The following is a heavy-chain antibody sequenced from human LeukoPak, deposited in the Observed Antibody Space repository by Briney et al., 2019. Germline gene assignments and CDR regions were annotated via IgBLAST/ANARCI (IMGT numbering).Heavy chain of an antibody. V-gene: IGHV3-74*01. J-gene: IGHJ4*02. D-gene: IGHD3-10*01. CDR1: GFALTDYW. CDR3: ARIPIGFGELGNY. Sequence: GSPRLSCAASGFALTDYWMHWGRNAPGKGLVCESGITSDGSTTRYADSVKGRFTISREHAKNTLHLQMNSLRAEDTAFYHCARIPIGFGELGNYWGQGTLVTVSS. CDR2: ITSDGSTT.